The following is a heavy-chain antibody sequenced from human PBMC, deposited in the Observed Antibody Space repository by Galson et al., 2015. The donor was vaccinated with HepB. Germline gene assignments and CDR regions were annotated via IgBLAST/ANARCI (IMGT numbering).Heavy chain of an antibody. CDR2: ISSSSSYT. Sequence: SLRLSCAASGFTFSDYYMSWIRQAPGKGLEWVSYISSSSSYTNYADSVKGRFTISRDNAKNSLYLQMNSLRAEDTAVYYCARVGAALPFDYWGQGTLVTVSS. D-gene: IGHD6-6*01. CDR3: ARVGAALPFDY. J-gene: IGHJ4*02. CDR1: GFTFSDYY. V-gene: IGHV3-11*06.